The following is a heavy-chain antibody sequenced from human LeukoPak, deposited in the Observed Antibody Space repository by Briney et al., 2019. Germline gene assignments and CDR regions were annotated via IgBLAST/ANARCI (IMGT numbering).Heavy chain of an antibody. CDR2: IIPNTGGT. CDR3: VRVVPVAPIPEPWSAKPPSYFAHMDV. V-gene: IGHV1-2*04. D-gene: IGHD3-10*01. Sequence: ASVKVSCEASGYTITDYYLHWVRQAPGQGLEWMGWIIPNTGGTNYAQKFQDWVTMSSDTSISTAYMELSSLRSDDTAVYYCVRVVPVAPIPEPWSAKPPSYFAHMDVWGEGTTVTVSS. J-gene: IGHJ6*03. CDR1: GYTITDYY.